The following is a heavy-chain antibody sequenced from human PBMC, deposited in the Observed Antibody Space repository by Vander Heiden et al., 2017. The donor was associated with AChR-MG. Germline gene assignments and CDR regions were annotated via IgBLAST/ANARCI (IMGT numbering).Heavy chain of an antibody. CDR1: GFTFSTYW. CDR3: ARLAVHPDYSSYYSYYMDV. V-gene: IGHV3-7*01. CDR2: IKYDGSDE. J-gene: IGHJ6*03. D-gene: IGHD4-4*01. Sequence: EEQLVESGGGLVQSGGSLRLSCVASGFTFSTYWMIWVRQAPGKGLEWVADIKYDGSDEYFVESVKGRFTISRDNAKRSVELQMNSLRAEDTAVYYCARLAVHPDYSSYYSYYMDVWGKGTTVTVSS.